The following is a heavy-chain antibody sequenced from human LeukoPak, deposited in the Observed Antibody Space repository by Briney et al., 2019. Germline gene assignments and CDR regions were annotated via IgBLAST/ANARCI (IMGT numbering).Heavy chain of an antibody. Sequence: SETLSLTCTVSGGSISSYYWSWIRQPPGRGLEWIGSVYYIGSTNYNPSLKSRVTISVDTSKNQFSLKLSSVTAADTAVYYCAGVETTRFNFDYWGQGTLVTVSS. D-gene: IGHD5-18*01. J-gene: IGHJ4*02. V-gene: IGHV4-59*08. CDR1: GGSISSYY. CDR2: VYYIGST. CDR3: AGVETTRFNFDY.